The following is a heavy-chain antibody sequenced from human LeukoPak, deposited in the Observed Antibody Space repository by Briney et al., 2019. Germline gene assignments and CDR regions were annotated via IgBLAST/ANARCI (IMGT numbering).Heavy chain of an antibody. CDR2: FDPEDGET. CDR1: GYTLTELS. CDR3: ATDINDDFWSGYYGFDY. D-gene: IGHD3-3*01. Sequence: ASVKVSCKVSGYTLTELSMHWVRQAPGKGREWKGGFDPEDGETIYAQKLQGRVTMTEDTSTDTAYMELSSLRSEDTAVYYCATDINDDFWSGYYGFDYWGQGTLVTVSS. V-gene: IGHV1-24*01. J-gene: IGHJ4*02.